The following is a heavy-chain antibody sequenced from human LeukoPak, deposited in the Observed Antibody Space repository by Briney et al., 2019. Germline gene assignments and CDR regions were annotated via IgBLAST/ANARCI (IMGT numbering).Heavy chain of an antibody. CDR1: GFTFDNYK. Sequence: KPGGSLRLSCEGSGFTFDNYKMNWVRQAPGKGLEWVSSITSSGFDAYYADSTKGRFTISRNSANNSLYLQMDSLRAEDTAVYYCARDDILTGFSPYYHYGMDAWGHGTTVTVSS. CDR3: ARDDILTGFSPYYHYGMDA. J-gene: IGHJ6*02. CDR2: ITSSGFDA. V-gene: IGHV3-21*01. D-gene: IGHD3-9*01.